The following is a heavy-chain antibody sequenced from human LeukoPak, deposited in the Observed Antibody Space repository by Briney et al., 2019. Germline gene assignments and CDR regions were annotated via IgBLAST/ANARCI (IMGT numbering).Heavy chain of an antibody. V-gene: IGHV4-34*01. D-gene: IGHD3/OR15-3a*01. Sequence: PSETLSLTCAVYGGSFSGYYWSWIRQPPGKGLEWIGEINHSGSTNYNPSLKSRVTISVDTSKNQFSLKLSSVTAADTAVYYCASRGDWSPQRHNWFDPWGQGTLVTVSS. CDR1: GGSFSGYY. CDR2: INHSGST. J-gene: IGHJ5*02. CDR3: ASRGDWSPQRHNWFDP.